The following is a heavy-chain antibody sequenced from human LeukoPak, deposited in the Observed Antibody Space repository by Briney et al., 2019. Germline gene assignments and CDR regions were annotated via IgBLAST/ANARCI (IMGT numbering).Heavy chain of an antibody. Sequence: GASVKVSCKASGYTFITSYMHWVRQAPGQGLEWMGRIIPSGSVISYAQKFQGRVTMTRDTSSNTFYMELSSLRSEDTAIYYCASDGGGWNFDYWGQGTLVTVSS. CDR3: ASDGGGWNFDY. V-gene: IGHV1-46*01. CDR2: IIPSGSVI. D-gene: IGHD3-16*01. J-gene: IGHJ4*02. CDR1: GYTFITSY.